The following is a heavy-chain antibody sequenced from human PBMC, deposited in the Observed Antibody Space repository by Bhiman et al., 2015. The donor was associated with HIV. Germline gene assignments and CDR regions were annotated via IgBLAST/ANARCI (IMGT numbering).Heavy chain of an antibody. D-gene: IGHD3-22*01. J-gene: IGHJ3*02. CDR2: IWYDGSNK. Sequence: QVQLVESGGGVVQPGRSLRLSCAASGFTFSNYGMHWVRQAPGKGLEWVAVIWYDGSNKYYADSVKGRFTISRDNSKNTLYLQMNSLRDEDTAVYYCAKLFLTTDAVDIWGQGTMVTVSS. CDR3: AKLFLTTDAVDI. V-gene: IGHV3-33*06. CDR1: GFTFSNYG.